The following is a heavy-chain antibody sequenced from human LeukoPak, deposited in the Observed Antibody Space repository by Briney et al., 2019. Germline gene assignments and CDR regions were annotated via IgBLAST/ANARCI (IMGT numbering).Heavy chain of an antibody. V-gene: IGHV1-18*01. J-gene: IGHJ4*02. D-gene: IGHD3-10*01. CDR1: GYTFTSYG. Sequence: ASVKVSCKASGYTFTSYGISWVRQAPGQGLEWMGWISAYNGNTNYAQKLQGRVTMTTDTSTSTACMELRSLRSDDTAVYYCARDFGYGSGVYYFDYWGQGTLVTVSS. CDR3: ARDFGYGSGVYYFDY. CDR2: ISAYNGNT.